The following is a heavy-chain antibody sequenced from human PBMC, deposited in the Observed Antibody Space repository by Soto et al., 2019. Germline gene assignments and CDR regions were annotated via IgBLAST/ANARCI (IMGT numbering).Heavy chain of an antibody. CDR2: IYSTGSS. CDR3: ARGERKVNWRPYFDT. Sequence: SETLSLTCTVSGDSLSLYYWSWIRLSPGKGLEWIGYIYSTGSSNQNPSLRDRVAVSADASKNQFYLTLTSMTAADTAVYYCARGERKVNWRPYFDTWGQG. CDR1: GDSLSLYY. J-gene: IGHJ5*02. V-gene: IGHV4-59*01. D-gene: IGHD1-26*01.